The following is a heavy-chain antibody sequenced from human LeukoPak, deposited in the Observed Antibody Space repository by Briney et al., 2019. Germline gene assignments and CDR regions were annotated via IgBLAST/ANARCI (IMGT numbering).Heavy chain of an antibody. Sequence: GGSLRLSCVASGFNFDNYAMHWVRQPLGKGLEWVAVISHDERTKYYADSMKGRITISRDNSKNTVFLQMNNLRTEDTAVYYCAKDRVVVPAAKGYYYYGMDVWGQGTTVTVSS. V-gene: IGHV3-30*04. CDR2: ISHDERTK. CDR3: AKDRVVVPAAKGYYYYGMDV. CDR1: GFNFDNYA. J-gene: IGHJ6*02. D-gene: IGHD2-2*01.